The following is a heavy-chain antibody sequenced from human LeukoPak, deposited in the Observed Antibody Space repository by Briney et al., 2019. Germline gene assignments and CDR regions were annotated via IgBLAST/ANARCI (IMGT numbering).Heavy chain of an antibody. D-gene: IGHD1-26*01. CDR2: INHSGST. CDR1: GGSFSGYY. Sequence: KASETLSLTCAVYGGSFSGYYWSWIRQPPGKGLEWIGEINHSGSTNYNPSLKSRVTISVDTSKNQFSLKLSSVTAADAAVYYCATQSGSYYGLDYWGQGTLVTVSS. V-gene: IGHV4-34*01. CDR3: ATQSGSYYGLDY. J-gene: IGHJ4*02.